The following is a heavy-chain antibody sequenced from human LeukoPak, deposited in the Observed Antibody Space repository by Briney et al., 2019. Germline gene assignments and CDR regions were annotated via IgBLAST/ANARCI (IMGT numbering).Heavy chain of an antibody. Sequence: ASVKVSCKASGYTFTSYGISWVRQAPGQGLEWMGWISAYNGNTNYAQKLQGRVTMTTDTSTSTAYMELRRLRSDDPAVYYCARTRLRSSSRYNLPQDYWGQGTLVTVSS. CDR1: GYTFTSYG. CDR3: ARTRLRSSSRYNLPQDY. CDR2: ISAYNGNT. D-gene: IGHD6-13*01. J-gene: IGHJ4*02. V-gene: IGHV1-18*01.